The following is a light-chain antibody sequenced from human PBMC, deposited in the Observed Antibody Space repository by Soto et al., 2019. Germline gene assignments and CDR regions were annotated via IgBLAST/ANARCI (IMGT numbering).Light chain of an antibody. CDR2: DVS. J-gene: IGLJ1*01. CDR3: SSYTSSSTQV. V-gene: IGLV2-14*01. Sequence: QSALTQPASVSGSPGQSITISCTGTSSDVGGYNFVSWYQQYPGKAPKLMIYDVSDRPSGVSNRFSGSKSANTASLTISGLQAEDEADYYCSSYTSSSTQVFGTGTKLTV. CDR1: SSDVGGYNF.